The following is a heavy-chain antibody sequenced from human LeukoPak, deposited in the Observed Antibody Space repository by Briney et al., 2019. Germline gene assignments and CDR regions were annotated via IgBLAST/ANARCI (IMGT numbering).Heavy chain of an antibody. D-gene: IGHD2-8*02. V-gene: IGHV4-59*08. CDR2: ISDIGSI. J-gene: IGHJ4*02. Sequence: KTSEILSLTCTVSGVSISSYYWSWMRQPPGKGLEWIAYISDIGSINYNPSLKSRVTISLDTSKNQFSLKLSSVTAADTAVYYCAGHHPRNTVDFWGQGTLVTVSS. CDR3: AGHHPRNTVDF. CDR1: GVSISSYY.